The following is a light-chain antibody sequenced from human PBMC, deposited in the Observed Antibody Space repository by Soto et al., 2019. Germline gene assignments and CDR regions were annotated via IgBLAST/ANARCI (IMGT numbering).Light chain of an antibody. CDR3: AAWDNSLRWV. V-gene: IGLV1-47*01. Sequence: QAVVSQPPSASGAPGQRVTISCSGSSSNIGSNFVYWYQQLPGKAPKLLIYRTDQRPSGVPDRFSGSKPGASASLVISGLRSEDEADYYCAAWDNSLRWVFGGGTKLTVL. CDR1: SSNIGSNF. J-gene: IGLJ3*02. CDR2: RTD.